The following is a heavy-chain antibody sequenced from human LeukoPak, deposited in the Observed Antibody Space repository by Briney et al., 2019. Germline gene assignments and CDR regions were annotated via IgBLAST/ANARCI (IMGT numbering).Heavy chain of an antibody. D-gene: IGHD3-16*01. J-gene: IGHJ4*02. CDR2: IYSGGGT. Sequence: ETLSLTCTVSGGSISSYYVSWVRQAPGKGLEWVSVIYSGGGTYYADSVEGRFTVSRDNSKNTLYLEMRSLRAEDTAVYYCARDLHPRLTGYFDYWGQGTLVTVSS. CDR1: GGSISSYY. CDR3: ARDLHPRLTGYFDY. V-gene: IGHV3-53*01.